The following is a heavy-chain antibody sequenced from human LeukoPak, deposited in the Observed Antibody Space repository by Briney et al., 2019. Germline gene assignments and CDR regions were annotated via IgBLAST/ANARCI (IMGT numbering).Heavy chain of an antibody. D-gene: IGHD2-2*01. J-gene: IGHJ4*02. V-gene: IGHV1-18*01. CDR3: ARDNIGYCSSTSCYGRSPFDY. CDR1: GYTFTSYG. CDR2: ISSYNGNT. Sequence: ASVKVSCKASGYTFTSYGISWVRQAPGQGLEWMGWISSYNGNTNYAQKLQGRVTMTTDTSTSTAYMELRSLRSDDTAVYYCARDNIGYCSSTSCYGRSPFDYWGQGTLVTVSS.